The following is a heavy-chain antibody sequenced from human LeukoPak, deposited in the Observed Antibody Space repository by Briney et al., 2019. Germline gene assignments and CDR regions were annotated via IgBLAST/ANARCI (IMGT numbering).Heavy chain of an antibody. CDR2: IYYSWST. J-gene: IGHJ4*02. Sequence: SETLSLTCTVSGGSISSYYWSWIRQPPGKGLEWIGYIYYSWSTNYNPSLKSRVTKSVDTSKNQFSLKLSSVTAADTAVYYCAISIVGGFDYWGQGTLVTVSS. CDR3: AISIVGGFDY. V-gene: IGHV4-59*08. D-gene: IGHD1-26*01. CDR1: GGSISSYY.